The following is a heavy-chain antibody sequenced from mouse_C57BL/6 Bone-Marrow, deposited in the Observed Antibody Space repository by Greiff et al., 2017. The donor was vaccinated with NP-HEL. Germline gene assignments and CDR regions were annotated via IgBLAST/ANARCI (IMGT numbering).Heavy chain of an antibody. CDR3: ARENWEDY. CDR2: ISDGGSYT. V-gene: IGHV5-4*01. CDR1: GFTFSSYA. Sequence: EVMLVESGGGLVKPGGSLKLSCAASGFTFSSYAMSWVRQTPEKRLEWVATISDGGSYTYYPDNVKGRFTISRDNAKNNLYLQMSHLKSEDTAMYYCARENWEDYWGQGTTLTVS. D-gene: IGHD4-1*01. J-gene: IGHJ2*01.